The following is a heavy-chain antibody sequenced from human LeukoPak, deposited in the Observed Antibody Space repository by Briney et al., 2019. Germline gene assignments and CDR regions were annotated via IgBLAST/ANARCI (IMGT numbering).Heavy chain of an antibody. Sequence: GGSLRLSCAASGFTFSSYSMNWVRQAPGRGLEWVSSISSSSSYIYYADSVKGRFTISRDNAKNSLYLQMNSLRAEDTAVYYCARALAVVDAFDIWGQGTMVTVSS. CDR3: ARALAVVDAFDI. J-gene: IGHJ3*02. CDR2: ISSSSSYI. D-gene: IGHD6-19*01. V-gene: IGHV3-21*01. CDR1: GFTFSSYS.